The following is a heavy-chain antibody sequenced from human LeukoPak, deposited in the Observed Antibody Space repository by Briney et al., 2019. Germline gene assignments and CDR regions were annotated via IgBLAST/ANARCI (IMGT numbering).Heavy chain of an antibody. Sequence: SETLSLTCAVYGGSFSGYYWSWIRQPPGKGLEWIGEINHSGSTNYNPSLKSRVTISVDTSKNQFSLKLSSVTAADTAVYYCAIFGEQLVGDWFDPWGQGTLVTVSS. CDR3: AIFGEQLVGDWFDP. V-gene: IGHV4-34*01. D-gene: IGHD6-6*01. CDR2: INHSGST. CDR1: GGSFSGYY. J-gene: IGHJ5*02.